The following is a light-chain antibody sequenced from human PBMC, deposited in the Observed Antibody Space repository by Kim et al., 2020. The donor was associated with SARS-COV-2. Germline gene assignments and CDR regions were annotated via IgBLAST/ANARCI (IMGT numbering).Light chain of an antibody. Sequence: SYELTQPPSVSVSPGQTVTITCSGDDLGNKYACWYQQKPGQSPVLVIYEDTKRPSGIPERFSGSNSGNTATLTISETQSTDKADYYCKAWASSSDVVFGG. CDR3: KAWASSSDVV. CDR1: DLGNKY. CDR2: EDT. J-gene: IGLJ2*01. V-gene: IGLV3-1*01.